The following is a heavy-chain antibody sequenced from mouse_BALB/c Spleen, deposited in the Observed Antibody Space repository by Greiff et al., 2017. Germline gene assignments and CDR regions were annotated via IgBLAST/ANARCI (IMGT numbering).Heavy chain of an antibody. CDR3: ARERGSTGYFDV. V-gene: IGHV7-3*02. CDR2: IRNKANGYTT. J-gene: IGHJ1*01. D-gene: IGHD1-1*01. CDR1: GFTFTDYY. Sequence: VQLKQSGGGLVQPGGSLRLSCATSGFTFTDYYMSWVRQPPGKALEWLGFIRNKANGYTTEYSASVKGRFTISRDNSQSILYLQMNTLRAEDSATYYCARERGSTGYFDVWGAGTTVTVSS.